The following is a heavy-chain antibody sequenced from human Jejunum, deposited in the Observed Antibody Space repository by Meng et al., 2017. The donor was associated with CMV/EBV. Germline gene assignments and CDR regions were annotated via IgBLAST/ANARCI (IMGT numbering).Heavy chain of an antibody. CDR1: GVTFSSYW. V-gene: IGHV3-74*01. D-gene: IGHD1-14*01. Sequence: LSCAASGVTFSSYWMHWVRQATGKGLLWVSRISTDGNSAAYADSVKGRFTISRDNAKNTLYLQMSNLRAEDTAVYYCAAGFNRADYWGQGTLVTVSS. J-gene: IGHJ4*02. CDR2: ISTDGNSA. CDR3: AAGFNRADY.